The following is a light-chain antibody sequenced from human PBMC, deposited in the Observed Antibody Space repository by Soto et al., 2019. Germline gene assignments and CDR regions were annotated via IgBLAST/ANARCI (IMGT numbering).Light chain of an antibody. CDR2: DAS. CDR3: QQYNSYWT. V-gene: IGKV1-5*01. J-gene: IGKJ1*01. CDR1: QSISRW. Sequence: DIQMTQSPSTLSASVGDRVTITFRARQSISRWLAWYQQKPGKAPKLLIYDASSLESGVPSRLSGSGSGTEFTLTISSLQPDDFATYYCQQYNSYWTFGQGTKVDIK.